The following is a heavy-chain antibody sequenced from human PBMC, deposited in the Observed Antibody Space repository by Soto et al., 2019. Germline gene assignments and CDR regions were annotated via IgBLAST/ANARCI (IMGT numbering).Heavy chain of an antibody. D-gene: IGHD1-7*01. CDR1: GYTFTNYG. V-gene: IGHV1-18*04. CDR3: ERGGWNYGPGPFTL. CDR2: ISADNGKT. J-gene: IGHJ3*01. Sequence: QVQLVQSGTEVKTPGASVKVSCHASGYTFTNYGINWVRQAPGQGVEWMAWISADNGKTHHAPFVQDRVTMTNDTSTRTAYMELTSLRSDDTAVYYCERGGWNYGPGPFTLWGQGTMVTVSS.